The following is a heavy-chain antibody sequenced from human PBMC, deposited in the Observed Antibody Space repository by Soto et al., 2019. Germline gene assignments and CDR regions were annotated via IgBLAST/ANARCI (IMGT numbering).Heavy chain of an antibody. V-gene: IGHV1-69*02. D-gene: IGHD2-2*01. CDR2: IIPILGIA. CDR1: GGTFSSYT. CDR3: ARSVFTSFWVDP. J-gene: IGHJ5*02. Sequence: QVQLVQSGAEVKKPGSSVKVSCKASGGTFSSYTISWVRQAPGQGLEWMGRIIPILGIANYAQKFQGRVTITADKSTSTAYRELRSLRSEDTAVYYCARSVFTSFWVDPWGQGTLVTVSS.